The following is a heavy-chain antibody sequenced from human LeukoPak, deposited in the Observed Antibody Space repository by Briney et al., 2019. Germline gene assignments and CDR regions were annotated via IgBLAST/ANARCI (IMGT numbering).Heavy chain of an antibody. D-gene: IGHD2-15*01. CDR2: ISSSSSTI. CDR1: GFTFSSYS. CDR3: ASNLLPDDY. J-gene: IGHJ4*02. V-gene: IGHV3-48*01. Sequence: PGGSLRLSCAASGFTFSSYSMNWVRQAPGKGLEWVSYISSSSSTIYYADSVKGRFTISRDNAKNSLYLQMNSLRAEDTAVYYCASNLLPDDYWGQGTLVTASS.